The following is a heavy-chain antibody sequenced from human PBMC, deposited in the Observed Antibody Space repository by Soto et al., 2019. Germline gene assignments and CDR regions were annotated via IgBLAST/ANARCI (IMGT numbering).Heavy chain of an antibody. D-gene: IGHD4-17*01. J-gene: IGHJ2*01. Sequence: QVQLQESGPGLVKPSGTLSLTCAVSSGSISSSNWWSWVRQPPGKGLEWIGEIYHSGSTNYNPSLKSRVTISVDKSKNQFSLKLYSVTAADTAVYYCAGCSTVTSYGDWYFDLWGRGTLVTVSS. V-gene: IGHV4-4*02. CDR3: AGCSTVTSYGDWYFDL. CDR2: IYHSGST. CDR1: SGSISSSNW.